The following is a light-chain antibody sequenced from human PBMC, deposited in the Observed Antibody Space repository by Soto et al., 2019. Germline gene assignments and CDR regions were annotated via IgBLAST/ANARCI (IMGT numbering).Light chain of an antibody. Sequence: EIVLTQSPATLSVSPGEGATLSCRSSQSVSNNYLAWYQQKPGQAPRLLIYGASNRATGIPDRFSGSGSGTDFTLTISSLEPEDFAVYYCQQRSNWPLTLGGGTKVDIK. V-gene: IGKV3D-20*02. CDR3: QQRSNWPLT. J-gene: IGKJ4*01. CDR2: GAS. CDR1: QSVSNNY.